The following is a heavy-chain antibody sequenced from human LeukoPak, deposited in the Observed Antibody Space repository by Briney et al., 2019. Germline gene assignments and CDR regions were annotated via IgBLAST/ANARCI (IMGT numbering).Heavy chain of an antibody. CDR2: IYYSGST. D-gene: IGHD3-16*01. CDR3: ARGPRDYRGSAFDI. CDR1: GFTFSSYW. V-gene: IGHV4-39*07. Sequence: GSLRLSCAASGFTFSSYWMSWVRQPPGKGLEWIGSIYYSGSTYYNPSLKSRVTISVDTSKNQFSLKLSSVTAADTAVYYCARGPRDYRGSAFDIWGQGTMVTVSS. J-gene: IGHJ3*02.